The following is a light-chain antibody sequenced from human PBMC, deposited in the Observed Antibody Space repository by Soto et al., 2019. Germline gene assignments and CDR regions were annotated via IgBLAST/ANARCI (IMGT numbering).Light chain of an antibody. V-gene: IGLV1-47*01. Sequence: QAVVTQPPSASGTPGQRVTISCSGSSSNIGSNYVSWYQQLPGTAPKLLIYRNNQRPSGVPDRFSGSKSGTSASLAISGLRSADGANYYCAAWDDSLSGVVFGGGTKLTVL. CDR1: SSNIGSNY. J-gene: IGLJ3*02. CDR2: RNN. CDR3: AAWDDSLSGVV.